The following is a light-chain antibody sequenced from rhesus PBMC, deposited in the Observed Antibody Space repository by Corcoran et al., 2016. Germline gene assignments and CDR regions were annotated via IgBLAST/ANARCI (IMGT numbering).Light chain of an antibody. V-gene: IGKV1-22*01. CDR1: HSIISW. Sequence: DIQMTQSPSSLSAPVGDTDTFTCRASHSIISWLDWYQQKPGKAPKLLVYKASNLQSGVQSRFRGSGSGTDFTLTISSLQPEDFASYYCLQYSSGPWTFGRGTKVEIK. J-gene: IGKJ1*01. CDR2: KAS. CDR3: LQYSSGPWT.